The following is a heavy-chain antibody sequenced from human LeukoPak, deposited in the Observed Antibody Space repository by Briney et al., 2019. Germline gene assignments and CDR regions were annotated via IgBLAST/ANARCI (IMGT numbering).Heavy chain of an antibody. Sequence: GGSLRLSCAASGFTFSSYSMSWVRQAPGKGLEWVSSISSSSSYIYYADSVKGRFTISRDNAKNSLYLQMNSLRAEDTAVYYCASTSQTTVTTPFDYWGQGTLVTVSS. CDR1: GFTFSSYS. J-gene: IGHJ4*02. V-gene: IGHV3-21*01. CDR2: ISSSSSYI. D-gene: IGHD4-17*01. CDR3: ASTSQTTVTTPFDY.